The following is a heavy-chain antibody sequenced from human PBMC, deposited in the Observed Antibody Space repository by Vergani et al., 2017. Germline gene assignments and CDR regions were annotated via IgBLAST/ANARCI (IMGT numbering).Heavy chain of an antibody. CDR2: IYHSGST. V-gene: IGHV4-38-2*02. J-gene: IGHJ4*02. D-gene: IGHD3-3*01. CDR1: GYSISSGYY. Sequence: QVQLQESGPGLVKPSETLSLTCTVSGYSISSGYYWGWIRQPPGKGLEWIGSIYHSGSTYYNPSLKSRVTISVETSKNQFSLKLSSVTAADTAVYYCARADFWTDQQYYFDYWGQGTLVTVSS. CDR3: ARADFWTDQQYYFDY.